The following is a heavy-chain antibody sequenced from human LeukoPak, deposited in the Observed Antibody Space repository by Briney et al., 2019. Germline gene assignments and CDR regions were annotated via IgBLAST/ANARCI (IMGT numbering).Heavy chain of an antibody. J-gene: IGHJ4*02. CDR1: GFTFSSYA. Sequence: GGSLRLSCAASGFTFSSYAMSWVRQAPGKGLEWVSAISGSGGSTYYADSVKGRFTISRDNSKNTLYLQMNSLRAEDTAVYYCAKQAITMIVVVITGYFDYWGQGTLVTVSS. V-gene: IGHV3-23*01. CDR3: AKQAITMIVVVITGYFDY. D-gene: IGHD3-22*01. CDR2: ISGSGGST.